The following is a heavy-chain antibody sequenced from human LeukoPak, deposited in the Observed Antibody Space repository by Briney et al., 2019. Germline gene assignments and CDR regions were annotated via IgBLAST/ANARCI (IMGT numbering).Heavy chain of an antibody. CDR2: IYTSGST. CDR3: ARHRGSYLFDY. D-gene: IGHD1-26*01. Sequence: KPSETLSLTCTVPGGSISSGSYYWSWIRQPAGKGLEWIGRIYTSGSTNYNPSLKSRFTMSVDTSKNQFSLKLSSVTAADTAVYYCARHRGSYLFDYWGQGTLVTVSS. CDR1: GGSISSGSYY. V-gene: IGHV4-61*02. J-gene: IGHJ4*02.